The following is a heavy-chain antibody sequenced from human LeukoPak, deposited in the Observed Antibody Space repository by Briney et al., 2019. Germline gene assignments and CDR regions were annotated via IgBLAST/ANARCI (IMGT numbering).Heavy chain of an antibody. Sequence: ASVKVSCKASGYTFTGYYMHLVGQAPGQGLEWMGWINPNSCCTNYAQKFQGRVTMTTHTSTSTAYMELTRLRSDDTAVYYCARHSSGWYEDAFDIWGQGTMVTVSS. J-gene: IGHJ3*02. CDR2: INPNSCCT. CDR1: GYTFTGYY. D-gene: IGHD6-19*01. CDR3: ARHSSGWYEDAFDI. V-gene: IGHV1-2*02.